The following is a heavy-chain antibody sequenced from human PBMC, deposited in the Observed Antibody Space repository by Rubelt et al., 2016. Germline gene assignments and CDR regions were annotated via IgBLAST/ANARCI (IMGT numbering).Heavy chain of an antibody. CDR2: IRSKAYGGTT. D-gene: IGHD6-13*01. CDR3: TRDDKAAGPGY. J-gene: IGHJ4*02. CDR1: GFTFGDYA. V-gene: IGHV3-49*03. Sequence: GGGLVQPGRSLRLSCTASGFTFGDYAMSWFRQAPGKGLEWVGFIRSKAYGGTTEYAASVKGRFTISRDDSKSIAYLQMNSLKTEDTAVYYCTRDDKAAGPGYWGQGTLVTVAS.